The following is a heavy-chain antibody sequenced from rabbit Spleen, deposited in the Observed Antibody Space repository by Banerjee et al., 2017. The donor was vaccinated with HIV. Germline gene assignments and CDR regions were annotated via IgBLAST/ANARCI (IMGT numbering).Heavy chain of an antibody. D-gene: IGHD7-1*01. V-gene: IGHV1S45*01. J-gene: IGHJ6*01. CDR2: ISTYSGGT. CDR1: GFDLSRSYW. Sequence: QEQLEESGGDLVKPEGSLTLTCTASGFDLSRSYWMCWVRQAPGKGLEWTACISTYSGGTDYATWAKGRFTISKTSSTTVTLQMTSLTAADTATYFCVRSDSTNAPMWGPGTLVTVS. CDR3: VRSDSTNAPM.